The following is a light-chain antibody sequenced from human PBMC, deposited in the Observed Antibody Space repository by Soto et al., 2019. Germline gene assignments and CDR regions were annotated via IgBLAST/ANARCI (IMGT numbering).Light chain of an antibody. CDR1: QSISSY. Sequence: DIQMTQSPLSLSASVGDRVTISCRASQSISSYLNWYQQKPGKAPKLLIYAASSLQSGVPSRFSGSGSGTDFTLTISSLQPEDFATYYCQQSYSTPRTLGQGTKVDIK. J-gene: IGKJ1*01. V-gene: IGKV1-39*01. CDR2: AAS. CDR3: QQSYSTPRT.